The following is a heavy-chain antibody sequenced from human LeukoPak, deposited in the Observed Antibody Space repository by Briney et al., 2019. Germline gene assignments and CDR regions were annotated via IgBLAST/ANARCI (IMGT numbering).Heavy chain of an antibody. CDR2: INSDGSST. V-gene: IGHV3-74*01. CDR3: ARGQYYGSGSYYNWELDY. Sequence: GGSLRLSCAASGFTFSSYWMHWVRQAPGKGLVWVSRINSDGSSTSYADSVKGRFTISRDNAKNTLYLQMNSLRAEDTAVYYCARGQYYGSGSYYNWELDYWGQGTLVTVSS. D-gene: IGHD3-10*01. CDR1: GFTFSSYW. J-gene: IGHJ4*02.